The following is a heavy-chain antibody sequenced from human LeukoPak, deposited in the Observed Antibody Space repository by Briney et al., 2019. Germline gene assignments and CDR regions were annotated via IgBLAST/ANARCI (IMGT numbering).Heavy chain of an antibody. Sequence: GGSLRLSCTASGFTFDDYAMHWVRQRPGKGLEWVSGLRWNSAGIRYADAVKGRFTISRDNAKNSLYLQMNSLRPDDTAMYYCAKDKTSGISGPFDSWGQGILVTVSS. CDR2: LRWNSAGI. CDR1: GFTFDDYA. CDR3: AKDKTSGISGPFDS. D-gene: IGHD3-10*01. V-gene: IGHV3-9*01. J-gene: IGHJ5*01.